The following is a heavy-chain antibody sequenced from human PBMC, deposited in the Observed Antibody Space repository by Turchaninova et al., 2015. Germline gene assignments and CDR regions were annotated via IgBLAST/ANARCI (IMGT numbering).Heavy chain of an antibody. Sequence: QVQLVESGGGVVQPGRSLRRSCAGSGFTFRGLGLHGVRHAPGKGLEWVAVIWRDGNDMYYTDSVKGRFTVSRDKSRNTVFLQMNSLRAEDTGVYYCARGDGDSHPDYWGQGTLVTVSS. CDR2: IWRDGNDM. CDR1: GFTFRGLG. J-gene: IGHJ4*02. CDR3: ARGDGDSHPDY. V-gene: IGHV3-33*01. D-gene: IGHD4-17*01.